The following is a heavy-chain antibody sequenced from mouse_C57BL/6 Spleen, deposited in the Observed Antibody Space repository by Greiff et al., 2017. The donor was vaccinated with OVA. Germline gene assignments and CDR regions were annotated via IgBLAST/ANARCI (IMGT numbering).Heavy chain of an antibody. CDR3: ARERGNYYFDY. J-gene: IGHJ2*01. CDR1: GYTFTSYW. D-gene: IGHD2-1*01. CDR2: IHPSSGST. Sequence: QVQLQQPGAELVKPGASVKLSCKASGYTFTSYWMHWVKQRPGQGLEWIGMIHPSSGSTNYNEKFKSKATLTVDKSSSTAYMQLSSLTSEDSAVYYCARERGNYYFDYWGQGTTSTVSS. V-gene: IGHV1-64*01.